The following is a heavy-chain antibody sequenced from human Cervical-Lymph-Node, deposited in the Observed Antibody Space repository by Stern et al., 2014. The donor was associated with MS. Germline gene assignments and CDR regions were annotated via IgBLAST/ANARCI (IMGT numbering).Heavy chain of an antibody. CDR3: ARSPDLYDSSGYYFD. CDR2: IIPFLGIA. J-gene: IGHJ4*02. Sequence: QLVHSGAEVKKPGSSVKVSCKASGGTLNNYAVSWVRQAPGQGLEWIGKIIPFLGIANYAHKFQGRVTLTAAATTSYMEVSSLRSDDTAVYYCARSPDLYDSSGYYFDWGQGTLVTVSS. V-gene: IGHV1-69*09. CDR1: GGTLNNYA. D-gene: IGHD3-22*01.